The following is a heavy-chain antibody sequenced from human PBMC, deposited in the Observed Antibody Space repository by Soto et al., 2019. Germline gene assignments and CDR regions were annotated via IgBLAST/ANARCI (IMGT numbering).Heavy chain of an antibody. V-gene: IGHV3-7*01. CDR2: IKQDGSEK. CDR3: ARETAYYYDLSYFDY. CDR1: GFTFSSYW. D-gene: IGHD3-22*01. Sequence: EVQLVESGGGLVQPGGSLRLSCAASGFTFSSYWMSWVRQAPGKGLEWVANIKQDGSEKYYVDSVKGRFTISRDNAKNSLYLQMNSLRAEDTAVYYCARETAYYYDLSYFDYWGQGTLVTVSS. J-gene: IGHJ4*02.